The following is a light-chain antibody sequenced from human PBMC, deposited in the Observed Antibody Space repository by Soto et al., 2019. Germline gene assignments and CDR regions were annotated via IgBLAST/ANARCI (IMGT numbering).Light chain of an antibody. V-gene: IGKV3-20*01. CDR2: GAS. CDR1: QSVRSSS. Sequence: EIVLTQSPGTLSLSPGDRATLFCRASQSVRSSSLAWYQHKPGQAPRLLIYGASSRATGIPDRFSGSGSGTDFTLTINRLEPEDFAVYYWQQYGSSPPRTFGQGTKVEIK. J-gene: IGKJ1*01. CDR3: QQYGSSPPRT.